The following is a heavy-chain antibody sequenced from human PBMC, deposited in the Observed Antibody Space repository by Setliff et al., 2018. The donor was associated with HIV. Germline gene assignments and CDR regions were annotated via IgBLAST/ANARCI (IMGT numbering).Heavy chain of an antibody. D-gene: IGHD4-17*01. Sequence: TLSLTCTVSGGSISSSSHYWGWIRQPPGKGLEWIGSMSYSGNTYNNPSLKSRVTISVDTSKNQFSLKLSSVTVADTAVYYCARDDYGDYTVFDIWGQGTMVTVSS. V-gene: IGHV4-39*07. CDR1: GGSISSSSHY. CDR3: ARDDYGDYTVFDI. CDR2: MSYSGNT. J-gene: IGHJ3*02.